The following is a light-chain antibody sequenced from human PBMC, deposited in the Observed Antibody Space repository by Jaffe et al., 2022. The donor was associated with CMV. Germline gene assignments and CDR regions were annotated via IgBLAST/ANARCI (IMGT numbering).Light chain of an antibody. V-gene: IGKV3-20*01. CDR1: QSVSGNY. CDR3: QQYGSSPPYT. Sequence: EIVLTQSPGTLSLSPGERATLSCRASQSVSGNYVAWYQQKPGQAPRLLIYGASSRATGIPDRFSGSGSGTDFTLTISRLEPEDFAVYYCQQYGSSPPYTFGQGTKLEIK. CDR2: GAS. J-gene: IGKJ2*01.